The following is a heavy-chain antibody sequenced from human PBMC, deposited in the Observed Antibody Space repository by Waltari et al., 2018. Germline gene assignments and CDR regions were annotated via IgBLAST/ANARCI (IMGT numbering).Heavy chain of an antibody. CDR3: VRDRGEDAADI. CDR1: GFIFSRYE. Sequence: EVPLVESGGGLVQPGGSLRLPWAASGFIFSRYEMNWVRQAPGKGLEWVSYIDGSGSVMYYADSVKGRFAMSRDNSKSSLSLQMNSLRAEDTAIYYCVRDRGEDAADIWGQGTMVTVSS. J-gene: IGHJ3*02. V-gene: IGHV3-48*03. CDR2: IDGSGSVM.